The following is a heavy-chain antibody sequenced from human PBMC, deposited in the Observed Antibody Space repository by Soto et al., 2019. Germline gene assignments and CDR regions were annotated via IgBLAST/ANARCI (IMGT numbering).Heavy chain of an antibody. CDR2: IYYSGST. CDR3: ARVQIAAAGYGMDV. CDR1: GGSISSYY. D-gene: IGHD6-13*01. V-gene: IGHV4-59*01. Sequence: QVQLQESGPGLVKPSETLSLTCTVSGGSISSYYWSWIRQPPGKGLEWIGYIYYSGSTNYNPSLKSRVTISVDTSKNQFSRKLSSVTAADTAVYYCARVQIAAAGYGMDVWGQGTTVTVSS. J-gene: IGHJ6*02.